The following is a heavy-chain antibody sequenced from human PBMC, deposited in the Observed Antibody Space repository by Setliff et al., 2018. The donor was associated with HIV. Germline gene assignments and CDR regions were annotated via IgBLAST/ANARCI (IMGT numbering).Heavy chain of an antibody. CDR3: ARFPLLHKNAFDI. CDR1: GGSISSYY. V-gene: IGHV4-4*09. CDR2: IYTSGST. Sequence: SETLSLTCTVSGGSISSYYWSWIRQPPGKGLEWIGYIYTSGSTNYNPSLKSRVTISVDTSKNQFSLKLSSVTAADTAVYYCARFPLLHKNAFDIWGQGTMVTVS. J-gene: IGHJ3*02. D-gene: IGHD2-15*01.